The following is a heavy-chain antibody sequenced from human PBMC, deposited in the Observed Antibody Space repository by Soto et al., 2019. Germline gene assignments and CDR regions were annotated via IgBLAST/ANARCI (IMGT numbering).Heavy chain of an antibody. CDR1: GYTFTGYY. V-gene: IGHV1-2*04. D-gene: IGHD2-15*01. CDR3: ARRTGYCGGGTCSAQFDY. CDR2: INPNGGGT. J-gene: IGHJ4*02. Sequence: QVQLVQSGAEVRKPGASVKVSCKASGYTFTGYYLHWVRQAPGQGLEWMGWINPNGGGTNYAQKFQGWVTMTRDMAISTVYMELSRLTSDDTAVYYCARRTGYCGGGTCSAQFDYWGQGTLVTVSS.